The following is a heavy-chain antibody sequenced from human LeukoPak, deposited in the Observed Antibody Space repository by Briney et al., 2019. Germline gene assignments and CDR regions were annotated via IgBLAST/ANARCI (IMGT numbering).Heavy chain of an antibody. CDR2: INPNSGGT. CDR1: GYTFTGYY. CDR3: ARGPLAVAGYYYYYYMDV. Sequence: ASVKVSCKASGYTFTGYYMHWVRQAPGQGLEWMGWINPNSGGTNYAQKFQGRVTMTRDTSISTAYMELSRLRSDDTAVYYCARGPLAVAGYYYYYYMDVWGKGTTVTISS. J-gene: IGHJ6*03. V-gene: IGHV1-2*02. D-gene: IGHD6-19*01.